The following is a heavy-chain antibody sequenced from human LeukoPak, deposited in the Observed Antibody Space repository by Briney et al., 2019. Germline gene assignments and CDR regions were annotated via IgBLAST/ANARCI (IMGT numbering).Heavy chain of an antibody. Sequence: RVASVKVSCKASGHTFTSYAMHWVRQAPGQRLEWMGWINAGDGNTKYSQKFQGRVTITRDTSASTAYMELSSLRSEDTAVYYCATGGPLRYFDWLLPVYYYGMDVWGKGTTVTVSS. CDR2: INAGDGNT. J-gene: IGHJ6*04. V-gene: IGHV1-3*01. CDR3: ATGGPLRYFDWLLPVYYYGMDV. CDR1: GHTFTSYA. D-gene: IGHD3-9*01.